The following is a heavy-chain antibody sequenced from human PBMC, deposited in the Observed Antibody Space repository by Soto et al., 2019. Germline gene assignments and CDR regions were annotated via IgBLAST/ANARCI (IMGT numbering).Heavy chain of an antibody. J-gene: IGHJ3*02. CDR3: AKDFGSYFAFDI. CDR1: GFTFSSYG. V-gene: IGHV3-30*18. D-gene: IGHD1-26*01. CDR2: ISYDGSNK. Sequence: QVQLVESGGGVVQPGRSLRLSCAASGFTFSSYGMHWVRQAPGKGLEWVAVISYDGSNKYYADSVKGRFNISRDNSKNTLYLQMNSLRAEDTAVYYCAKDFGSYFAFDIWGQGTMVTVSS.